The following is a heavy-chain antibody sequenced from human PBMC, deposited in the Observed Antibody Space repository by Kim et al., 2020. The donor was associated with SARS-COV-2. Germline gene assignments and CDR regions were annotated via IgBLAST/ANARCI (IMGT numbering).Heavy chain of an antibody. CDR3: ARDHLPHHYDILTGYLGGSFDY. CDR2: INPSGGST. CDR1: GYTFTSYY. Sequence: ASVKVSCKASGYTFTSYYMHWVRQAPGQGLEWMGIINPSGGSTSYAQKFQGRVTMTRDTSTSTVYMELSSLRSEDTAVYYCARDHLPHHYDILTGYLGGSFDYWGQGTLVTVSS. J-gene: IGHJ4*02. D-gene: IGHD3-9*01. V-gene: IGHV1-46*01.